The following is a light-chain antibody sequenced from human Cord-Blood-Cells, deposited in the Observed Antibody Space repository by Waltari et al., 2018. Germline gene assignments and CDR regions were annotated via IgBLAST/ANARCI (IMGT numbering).Light chain of an antibody. V-gene: IGLV2-8*01. J-gene: IGLJ3*02. Sequence: QSALTHPPSASGSPGQSVTISSTGTSSAVGGYNYVSWYQQHPGKAPKPMIYEVSKRPSGVPDRFSGAKSGNTASLTVSGRQAEDEADYYCSSYAGSNRVFGGGTKLTVL. CDR2: EVS. CDR3: SSYAGSNRV. CDR1: SSAVGGYNY.